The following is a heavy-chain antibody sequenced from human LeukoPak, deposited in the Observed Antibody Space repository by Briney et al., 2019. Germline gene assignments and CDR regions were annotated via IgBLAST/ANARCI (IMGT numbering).Heavy chain of an antibody. V-gene: IGHV3-48*03. Sequence: WGSLRLSCAASGFTFSSYEMNWVRQAPGKGLEWVSYISSSGSTIYYADSVKGRFTISTDNAKNSLYLQMNSLRAEDTAVYYCAELGITMIGGVWGKGTTVTISS. CDR3: AELGITMIGGV. CDR1: GFTFSSYE. D-gene: IGHD3-10*02. CDR2: ISSSGSTI. J-gene: IGHJ6*04.